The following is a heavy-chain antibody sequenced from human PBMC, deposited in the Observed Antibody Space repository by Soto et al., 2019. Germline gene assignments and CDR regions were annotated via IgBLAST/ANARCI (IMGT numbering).Heavy chain of an antibody. CDR2: ISSSGSTI. V-gene: IGHV3-11*01. CDR1: GFTFSDYY. J-gene: IGHJ6*03. D-gene: IGHD3-3*01. Sequence: QVQLVESGGGLVKPGGSLRLSCAASGFTFSDYYMSWIRQAPGKGLEWVSYISSSGSTIYYADSVKGRFTISRDNAKNSLYLQMNSLRAEDTAVYYCARVPSTAHYDFWSGQYYYYYYMDVWGKGTTVTVSS. CDR3: ARVPSTAHYDFWSGQYYYYYYMDV.